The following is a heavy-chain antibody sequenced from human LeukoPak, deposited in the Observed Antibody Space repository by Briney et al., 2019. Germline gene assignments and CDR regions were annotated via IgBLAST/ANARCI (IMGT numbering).Heavy chain of an antibody. CDR1: GFTFSSYG. Sequence: GGSLRLSCAPSGFTFSSYGMHWVRQAPGKGLEWVAFIRYDGSNKYYADSVKGRFTISRDNSKNTLYLQMNSLRAEDTAVYYCAKDAAHGSGSYYEPYFDYWGQGTLVTVSS. J-gene: IGHJ4*02. CDR2: IRYDGSNK. V-gene: IGHV3-30*02. D-gene: IGHD3-10*01. CDR3: AKDAAHGSGSYYEPYFDY.